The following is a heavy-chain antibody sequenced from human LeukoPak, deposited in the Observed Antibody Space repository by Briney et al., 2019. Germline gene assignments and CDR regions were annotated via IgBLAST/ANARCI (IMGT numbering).Heavy chain of an antibody. J-gene: IGHJ3*02. CDR2: INHSRST. Sequence: SETLSLTCAVYGGSFSGYYWSWIRQPPGKGLEWIGEINHSRSTNYNPSLKSRVTISVDTSKNQFSLKLSSVTAADTAVYYCARVGYGDDGDAFDIWGQGTMVTVSS. CDR3: ARVGYGDDGDAFDI. V-gene: IGHV4-34*01. CDR1: GGSFSGYY. D-gene: IGHD4-17*01.